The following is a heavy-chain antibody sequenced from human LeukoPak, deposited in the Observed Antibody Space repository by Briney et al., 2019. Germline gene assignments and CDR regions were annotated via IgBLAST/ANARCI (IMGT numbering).Heavy chain of an antibody. D-gene: IGHD2-2*01. CDR3: ATFKWVAMDY. CDR2: FDPEDGET. J-gene: IGHJ4*02. CDR1: GYTLTELS. V-gene: IGHV1-24*01. Sequence: EASVKVSCKVSGYTLTELSMHWVRQAPGRGLEWMGGFDPEDGETIYAQKFQGRVTMTEDTSTDTAYMELSSLRSEDTAVYYCATFKWVAMDYWGQGTLVTVSS.